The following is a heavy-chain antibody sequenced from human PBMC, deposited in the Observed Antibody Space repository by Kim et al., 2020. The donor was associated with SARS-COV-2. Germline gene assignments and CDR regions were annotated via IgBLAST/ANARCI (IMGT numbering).Heavy chain of an antibody. D-gene: IGHD3-16*01. CDR1: GFTFSSYS. J-gene: IGHJ6*02. Sequence: GGSLRLSCAASGFTFSSYSMNWVRQAPGKGLEWVSSISSSSSYMYYADSVKGRFTISRDNAKNSLYLQMNSLRAEDTAVYYCARDYTLSVWIYYNYGMDVSGPGTTLTVSS. CDR2: ISSSSSYM. V-gene: IGHV3-21*01. CDR3: ARDYTLSVWIYYNYGMDV.